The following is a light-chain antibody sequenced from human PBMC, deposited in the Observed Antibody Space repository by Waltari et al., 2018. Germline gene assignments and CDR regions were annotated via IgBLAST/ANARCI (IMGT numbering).Light chain of an antibody. V-gene: IGKV1-5*01. J-gene: IGKJ1*01. CDR1: KSIGSS. Sequence: DIQMAQAPSTLSASVGDRVTITCRASKSIGSSLAWYLQKLGEAPKLLIYDASIFERGVPSRFSGSGSGTDFTLSISSLQPDDFATYYCQQYHSYSPSFGQGTKVEMK. CDR2: DAS. CDR3: QQYHSYSPS.